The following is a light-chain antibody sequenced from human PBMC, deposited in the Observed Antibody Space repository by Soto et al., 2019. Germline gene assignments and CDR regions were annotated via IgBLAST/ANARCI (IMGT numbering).Light chain of an antibody. CDR1: QSVSTY. CDR2: DAS. V-gene: IGKV3-11*01. J-gene: IGKJ5*01. Sequence: EIVLTQSPATLSLSPGERATLSCRASQSVSTYLAWYQHKPGKPPRLLIYDASYRATGIPTRFSGSGSGTDFTLTISALEPEDFAVYSCPQRYSLPITFGQGTRLEI. CDR3: PQRYSLPIT.